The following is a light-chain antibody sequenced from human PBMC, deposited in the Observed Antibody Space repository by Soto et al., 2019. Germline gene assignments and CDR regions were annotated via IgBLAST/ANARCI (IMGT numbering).Light chain of an antibody. V-gene: IGKV4-1*01. CDR3: QQYYTTLS. CDR2: WAS. CDR1: QSVLYNSDNKNY. J-gene: IGKJ4*01. Sequence: DNVLTQSPDSLAVSLGERATINCKSSQSVLYNSDNKNYLAWYQQKPGQPPKLLIYWASTRDSGVPDRFSGSGSGADFTLTISSLQAEDVAVYYCQQYYTTLSFGGGTKVEIK.